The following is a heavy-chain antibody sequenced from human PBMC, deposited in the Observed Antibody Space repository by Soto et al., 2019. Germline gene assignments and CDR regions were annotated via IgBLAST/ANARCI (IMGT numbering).Heavy chain of an antibody. J-gene: IGHJ4*02. V-gene: IGHV3-33*01. CDR2: IWYDGSNK. CDR1: GFTFSSYG. CDR3: ARYGSGPSKFDY. Sequence: QVQLVESGGGVVQPGRSLRLSCAASGFTFSSYGMHWVRQAPGKGLEWVAVIWYDGSNKYYADSVKGRFTISRDNSKNTLYLQMNSLRAEDTAVYYCARYGSGPSKFDYWGQGTLVTVSS. D-gene: IGHD3-10*01.